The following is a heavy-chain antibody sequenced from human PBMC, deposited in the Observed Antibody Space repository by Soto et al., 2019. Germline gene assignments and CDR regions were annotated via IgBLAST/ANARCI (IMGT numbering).Heavy chain of an antibody. CDR2: ISSSSSTI. Sequence: GGSLRLSCAASGFTFSSYSMNWVRQAPGKGLEWVSYISSSSSTIYYADSVKGRSTISRDNAKNSLYLQMNSLRAEDTAVYYCARGKAIAAAGPIYNWFDPWGQGTLVTSPQ. V-gene: IGHV3-48*01. CDR3: ARGKAIAAAGPIYNWFDP. J-gene: IGHJ5*02. CDR1: GFTFSSYS. D-gene: IGHD6-13*01.